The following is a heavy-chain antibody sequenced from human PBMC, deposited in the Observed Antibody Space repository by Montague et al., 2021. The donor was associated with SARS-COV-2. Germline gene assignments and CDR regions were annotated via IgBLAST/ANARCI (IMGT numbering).Heavy chain of an antibody. CDR3: ASHFGWQQLST. CDR2: THQRGGT. Sequence: SETLSLTCAVSGDSINNEQWWNWVRQLPGKGLEWFVETHQRGGTNYNPSLRSRVSIFLDKSKNQFSLTLTSVTAADTAMYYCASHFGWQQLSTWGQGTLVSVSS. V-gene: IGHV4-4*02. CDR1: GDSINNEQW. J-gene: IGHJ4*02. D-gene: IGHD6-13*01.